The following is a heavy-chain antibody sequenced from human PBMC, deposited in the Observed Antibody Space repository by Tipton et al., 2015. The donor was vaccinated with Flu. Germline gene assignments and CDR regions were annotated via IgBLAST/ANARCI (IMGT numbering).Heavy chain of an antibody. CDR1: GGSISSYY. CDR3: ARDGDDDFWSGYRQADYYGMDV. Sequence: TLSLTCTVSGGSISSYYWSWIRQPAGKGLEWIGRIYTSGSTNYNPSLKSRVTMSVDTSENQFSLKLSSVTAADTAVYYCARDGDDDFWSGYRQADYYGMDVWGQGTTVTVSS. J-gene: IGHJ6*02. CDR2: IYTSGST. D-gene: IGHD3-3*01. V-gene: IGHV4-4*07.